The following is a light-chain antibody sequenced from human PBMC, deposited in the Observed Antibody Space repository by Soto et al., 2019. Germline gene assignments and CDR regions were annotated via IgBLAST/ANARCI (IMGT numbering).Light chain of an antibody. CDR2: GAS. Sequence: IVLTQAPGPLALSPGGRAPLSCRASQSVSSSYLAWYQQKPGQAPRLLIYGASSRATGIPDRFSGSGSGTDFTLTISRLEPEDFAVYYCQQYGSSPPITFGQGTRLEIK. CDR3: QQYGSSPPIT. CDR1: QSVSSSY. V-gene: IGKV3-20*01. J-gene: IGKJ5*01.